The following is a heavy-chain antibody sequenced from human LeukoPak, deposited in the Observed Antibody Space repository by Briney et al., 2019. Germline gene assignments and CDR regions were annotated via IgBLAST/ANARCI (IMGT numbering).Heavy chain of an antibody. V-gene: IGHV5-51*01. CDR1: GYSFTTYW. Sequence: GESLKISCKGSGYSFTTYWIGWVRQMPGKGLEWMGIIYPGDSDTRYSPSFQGQVTISADKSISTAYLQWSSLKASDTAMYYCTIYDFWSGYYNFDYWGQGTQVTVSS. D-gene: IGHD3-3*01. CDR2: IYPGDSDT. J-gene: IGHJ4*02. CDR3: TIYDFWSGYYNFDY.